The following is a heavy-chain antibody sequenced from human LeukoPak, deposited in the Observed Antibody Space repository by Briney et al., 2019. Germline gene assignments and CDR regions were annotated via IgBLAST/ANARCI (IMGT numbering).Heavy chain of an antibody. J-gene: IGHJ5*02. CDR3: AKWPGHRRYDWYAP. Sequence: PGGSLRLSCAASGFTFNNYGRHWVRQAPGKGLEWVACIQNDGNSKYYADSVNGGFTISRDNSKNTPHLHINSLRIQHTAVYHCAKWPGHRRYDWYAPWGQGTLVTVSS. V-gene: IGHV3-30*02. D-gene: IGHD3-3*01. CDR1: GFTFNNYG. CDR2: IQNDGNSK.